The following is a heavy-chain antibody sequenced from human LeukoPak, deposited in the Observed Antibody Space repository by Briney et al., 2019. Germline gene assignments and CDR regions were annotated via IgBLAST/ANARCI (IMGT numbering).Heavy chain of an antibody. CDR2: ISSSSSYI. CDR3: ARDGQHSSAYDY. V-gene: IGHV3-21*01. Sequence: GGSLRLSCAASGFTFSGYWMSWVRQAPGKGLEWVSSISSSSSYIYYADSVKGRFTISRDNAKNSLYLQMNSLRAEDTAVYYCARDGQHSSAYDYWGQGTLVTVSS. CDR1: GFTFSGYW. D-gene: IGHD6-25*01. J-gene: IGHJ4*02.